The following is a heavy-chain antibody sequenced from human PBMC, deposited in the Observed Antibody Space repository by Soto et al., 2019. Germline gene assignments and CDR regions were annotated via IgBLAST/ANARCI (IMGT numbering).Heavy chain of an antibody. Sequence: SFQVSCNACAGTFSSCACIWGRQALGQGGEWMGGRIPIFGTANYAQKFQGRVTITADKYTSTADMQLSSRRSDATAVKYYARDGLRLEGYWYFDLWGRGTLVTVSS. CDR2: RIPIFGTA. D-gene: IGHD5-12*01. J-gene: IGHJ2*01. CDR3: ARDGLRLEGYWYFDL. CDR1: AGTFSSCA. V-gene: IGHV1-69*06.